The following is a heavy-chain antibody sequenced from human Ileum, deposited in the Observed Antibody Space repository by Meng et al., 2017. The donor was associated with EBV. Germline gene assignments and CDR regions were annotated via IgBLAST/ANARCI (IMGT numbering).Heavy chain of an antibody. CDR1: LFICCFDE. V-gene: IGHV3-30*03. Sequence: VQLVGVGGDMVQVGTSLLVVFSSFLFICCFDEVHGGRQAAGEGLEWVSLISYDGSLSHYADSVKGRFTVSRDDSKSTLYLQMNGLRVDDTAVYYCARERRGWYAEHWGQGTLVTVSS. D-gene: IGHD6-19*01. CDR3: ARERRGWYAEH. CDR2: ISYDGSLS. J-gene: IGHJ4*02.